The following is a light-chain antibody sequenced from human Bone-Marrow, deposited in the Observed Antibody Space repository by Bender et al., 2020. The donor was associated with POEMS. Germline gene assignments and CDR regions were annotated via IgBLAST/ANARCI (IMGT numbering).Light chain of an antibody. CDR2: SSH. J-gene: IGLJ3*02. CDR1: SSNIGAYA. V-gene: IGLV1-44*01. CDR3: AVWDDSLNGWV. Sequence: QSVLTQPPSASGTPGQRVTISCSGGSSNIGAYAVNWYQHLPGTAPKLLIYSSHRRPSEVPYRFSGYRSGTPASLAISGLQSEDEADYYCAVWDDSLNGWVFGGVTKLTGL.